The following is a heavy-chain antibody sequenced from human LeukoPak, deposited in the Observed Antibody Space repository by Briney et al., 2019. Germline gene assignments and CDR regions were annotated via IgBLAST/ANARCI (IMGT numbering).Heavy chain of an antibody. CDR2: INHNSGGT. V-gene: IGHV1-2*02. D-gene: IGHD2-2*01. Sequence: ASVQVSCKSSGYTFTCYDMHWVRQPPGQGLEWMGWINHNSGGTNYGQKFRGRVTMTRDTSIRTAYMEVSRLRSDDTAVYYCARDVDELGYCSSTSCRRLYYFDYWGQGTLVTVSS. CDR3: ARDVDELGYCSSTSCRRLYYFDY. CDR1: GYTFTCYD. J-gene: IGHJ4*02.